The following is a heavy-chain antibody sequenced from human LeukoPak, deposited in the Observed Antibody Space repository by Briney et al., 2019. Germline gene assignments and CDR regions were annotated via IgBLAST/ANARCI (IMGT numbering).Heavy chain of an antibody. J-gene: IGHJ4*02. Sequence: GGSLRLSCAASGFTFSNYGMHWVRQAPGKGLEWVAVISYDGGNKYYIDSVKGRFTISRDNSKNTLYPQMNSLRAEDTAVYYCAKERQLLRRWAQYYFDYWGQGILVTVSS. V-gene: IGHV3-30*18. CDR1: GFTFSNYG. D-gene: IGHD2-2*01. CDR2: ISYDGGNK. CDR3: AKERQLLRRWAQYYFDY.